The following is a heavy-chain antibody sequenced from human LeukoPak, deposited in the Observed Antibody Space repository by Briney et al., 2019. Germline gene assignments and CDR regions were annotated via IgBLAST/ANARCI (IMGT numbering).Heavy chain of an antibody. CDR1: GFTFSSNW. V-gene: IGHV3-7*01. CDR2: IKRDGSEK. Sequence: GGSLRLSCAASGFTFSSNWMSWVRQAPGKGLEWVSNIKRDGSEKYYVDSVKGRFTISRDNTKNSLYLQMNSLRAEDTAVYYCARDTMIVRQFDYWGQGTLVNVFS. CDR3: ARDTMIVRQFDY. D-gene: IGHD3-22*01. J-gene: IGHJ4*01.